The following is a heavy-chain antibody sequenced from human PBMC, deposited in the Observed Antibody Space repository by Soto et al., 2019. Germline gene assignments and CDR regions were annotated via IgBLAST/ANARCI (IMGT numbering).Heavy chain of an antibody. Sequence: GGSLRLSCAASGFTFSSYDMHWVRQATGKGLEWVSAIGTAGDTYYPGSVKGRFTISRENAKNSLYLQMNSLRAGDTAVYYCARGGRGSYYQWAHDAFDIWGQGTMVTVSS. CDR2: IGTAGDT. D-gene: IGHD1-26*01. CDR1: GFTFSSYD. J-gene: IGHJ3*02. CDR3: ARGGRGSYYQWAHDAFDI. V-gene: IGHV3-13*01.